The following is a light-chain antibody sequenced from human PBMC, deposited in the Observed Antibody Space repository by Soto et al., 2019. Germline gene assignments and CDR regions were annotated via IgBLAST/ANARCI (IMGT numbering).Light chain of an antibody. CDR2: GAS. J-gene: IGKJ2*01. V-gene: IGKV3-20*01. Sequence: EIVLTQSPGTLSLSPGERATLSCRASQSVSSTYLGWYQQKPGQAPRLLIYGASSRATGIADRFSGSGSGTDFTLTISRLEPEDFAVYYCQQYGSSSYTFGQGTKLEI. CDR1: QSVSSTY. CDR3: QQYGSSSYT.